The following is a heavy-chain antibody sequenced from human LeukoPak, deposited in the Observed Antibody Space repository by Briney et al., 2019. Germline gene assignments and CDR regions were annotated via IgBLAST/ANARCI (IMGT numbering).Heavy chain of an antibody. CDR2: IYYSGST. V-gene: IGHV4-59*01. Sequence: SETLSLTCTVSGGSISSYYWSWIRQPPGKGLEWIGYIYYSGSTNYNPSLKSRVTISVDTSKNQFSLKLSSVTAADTAVYYCARVDGAITNWFDPWGQGTLVTVSS. CDR1: GGSISSYY. CDR3: ARVDGAITNWFDP. D-gene: IGHD5-24*01. J-gene: IGHJ5*02.